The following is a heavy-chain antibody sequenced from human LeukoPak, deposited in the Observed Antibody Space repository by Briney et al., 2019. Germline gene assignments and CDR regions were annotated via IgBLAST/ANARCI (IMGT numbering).Heavy chain of an antibody. Sequence: SETLSLTCTVSGYSISSGYYWGWIRQPPGKGLQWIGSIYDSGSTYYNPSLKSRVTISVDTSKNQFSLRLSSATAADTAVYYCTQGSRYGSDSYYYDYWGQGTLVTVSS. J-gene: IGHJ4*02. V-gene: IGHV4-38-2*02. CDR3: TQGSRYGSDSYYYDY. CDR2: IYDSGST. CDR1: GYSISSGYY. D-gene: IGHD3-10*01.